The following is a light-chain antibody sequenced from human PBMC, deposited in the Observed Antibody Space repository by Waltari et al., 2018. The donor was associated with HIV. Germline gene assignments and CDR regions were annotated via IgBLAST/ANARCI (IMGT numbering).Light chain of an antibody. CDR2: QDV. CDR3: QVWDSDTLV. V-gene: IGLV3-1*01. J-gene: IGLJ2*01. CDR1: QLGEKF. Sequence: YELTQAPSVSVSPGQKATITCSGDQLGEKFVSWYQHKPGQSPVLILYQDVKRPSGIPERFSGSNSRKTGTLTISDTQAPDEADYYCQVWDSDTLVFGGGTKLTVL.